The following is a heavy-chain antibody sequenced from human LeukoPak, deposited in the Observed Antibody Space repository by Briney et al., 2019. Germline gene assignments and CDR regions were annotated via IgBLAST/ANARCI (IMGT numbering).Heavy chain of an antibody. V-gene: IGHV3-23*03. Sequence: GGSLRLSCAASGFIFSSFSMNWVRQAPGKGLEWVSVIYSGGSTYYADSVKGRFTISRDNSKKTLSLQMNSLRAEDTAVYYCAKQLRYFDPQDAFDIWGQGTMVTVSS. D-gene: IGHD3-9*01. CDR2: IYSGGST. CDR3: AKQLRYFDPQDAFDI. J-gene: IGHJ3*02. CDR1: GFIFSSFS.